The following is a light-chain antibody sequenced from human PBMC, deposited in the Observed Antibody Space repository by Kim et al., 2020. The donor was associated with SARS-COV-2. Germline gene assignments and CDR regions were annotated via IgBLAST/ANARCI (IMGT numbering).Light chain of an antibody. V-gene: IGLV1-44*01. CDR2: SNN. J-gene: IGLJ1*01. CDR1: SSNIGSNT. CDR3: AAWDDSLNGHV. Sequence: QPVLTQPPSASGTPGQRVTISCSGSSSNIGSNTVNWYQQLPGTAPKLLIYSNNQRPSGVPDRFSGSKSGTSASLAISGLQSEDEADYCCAAWDDSLNGHVFGTGTKVTVL.